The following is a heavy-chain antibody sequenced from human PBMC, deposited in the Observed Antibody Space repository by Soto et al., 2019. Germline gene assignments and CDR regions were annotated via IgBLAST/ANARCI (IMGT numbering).Heavy chain of an antibody. CDR1: GFIFSGSA. V-gene: IGHV3-73*02. Sequence: EVQLVESGGGLVQPGGSLKLSCAASGFIFSGSAMHWVRQASGKGLEWVGRIRSKANSYATAYAASVKGRFTISRDDSKNMGYLQMNSLKTEDTAVYYCTRSPYCGGDCSLGYWGQGTLVTVSS. CDR2: IRSKANSYAT. CDR3: TRSPYCGGDCSLGY. J-gene: IGHJ4*02. D-gene: IGHD2-21*02.